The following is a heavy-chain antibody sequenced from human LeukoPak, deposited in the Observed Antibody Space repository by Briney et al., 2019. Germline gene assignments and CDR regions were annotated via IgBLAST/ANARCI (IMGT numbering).Heavy chain of an antibody. D-gene: IGHD3-10*01. J-gene: IGHJ4*02. Sequence: GASVTVSCMASGYTFTIYYMHWVRQAPGQGLEWLGIINPSGGSTSYAQKFQGRVTMTRDTSTSTVYMELSSLRSEDTAVYYCARGGVGRYYGSGSYCYFDYWGQGTLVTVSS. V-gene: IGHV1-46*01. CDR2: INPSGGST. CDR1: GYTFTIYY. CDR3: ARGGVGRYYGSGSYCYFDY.